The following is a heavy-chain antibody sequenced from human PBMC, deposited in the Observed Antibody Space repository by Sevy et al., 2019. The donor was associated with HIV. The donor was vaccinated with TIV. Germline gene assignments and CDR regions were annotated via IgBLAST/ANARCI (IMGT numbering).Heavy chain of an antibody. CDR3: ARIGYSSGWYDYYYYYMDV. CDR1: GFTVSSNY. J-gene: IGHJ6*03. D-gene: IGHD6-19*01. Sequence: GSLRLSCAASGFTVSSNYMSWVRQAPGKGLEWVSVIYSGGSTYYADSVKGRFTISRDNSKNTLYLQMNSLRAEDTAVYYCARIGYSSGWYDYYYYYMDVWGKGTTVTVSS. CDR2: IYSGGST. V-gene: IGHV3-53*01.